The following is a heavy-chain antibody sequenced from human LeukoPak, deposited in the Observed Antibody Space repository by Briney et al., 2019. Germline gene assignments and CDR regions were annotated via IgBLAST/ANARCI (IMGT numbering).Heavy chain of an antibody. CDR2: INPSGGST. J-gene: IGHJ5*02. CDR1: GGTFSSYA. V-gene: IGHV1-46*01. CDR3: ARANIKGTRLNWFDP. Sequence: ASVKVSCKASGGTFSSYAISWVRQAPGQGLEWMGIINPSGGSTSYAQKFQGRVTMTRDTSTSTVYMELSSLRSEDTAVYYCARANIKGTRLNWFDPWGQGTLVTVSS. D-gene: IGHD1-7*01.